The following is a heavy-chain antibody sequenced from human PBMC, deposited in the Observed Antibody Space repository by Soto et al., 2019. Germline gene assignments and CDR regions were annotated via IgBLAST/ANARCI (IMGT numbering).Heavy chain of an antibody. V-gene: IGHV1-8*01. D-gene: IGHD7-27*01. J-gene: IGHJ6*03. Sequence: ASVKVSCKASGCTFTSYDINWVRQATGQGLEWMGWMNPNSGNTGYAQKFQGRVTMTRNTSISTAYMELSSLRSEDTAVYYCARNWGSRYYYYYYMDVWGKGTTVTVSS. CDR2: MNPNSGNT. CDR3: ARNWGSRYYYYYYMDV. CDR1: GCTFTSYD.